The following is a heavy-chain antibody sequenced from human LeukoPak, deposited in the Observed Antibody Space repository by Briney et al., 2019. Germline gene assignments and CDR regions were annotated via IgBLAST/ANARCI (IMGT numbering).Heavy chain of an antibody. V-gene: IGHV3-48*03. D-gene: IGHD5/OR15-5a*01. J-gene: IGHJ4*02. CDR3: ARDRWRSGVYEGDFDY. Sequence: GSLRLSCAASGFSFSNYEMNWVRQAPGKGLEWLSYIDATGNIIYYADSVKGRFTISRDNAKNSLYLQMNSLRVEDTAVYYCARDRWRSGVYEGDFDYWGQGTLVTVSS. CDR1: GFSFSNYE. CDR2: IDATGNII.